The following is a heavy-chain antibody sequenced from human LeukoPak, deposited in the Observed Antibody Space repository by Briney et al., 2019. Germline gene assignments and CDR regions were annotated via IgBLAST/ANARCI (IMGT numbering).Heavy chain of an antibody. D-gene: IGHD5-18*01. V-gene: IGHV3-74*01. CDR1: GFTYTDYW. J-gene: IGHJ5*02. Sequence: GGSLRLSCVGSGFTYTDYWMHWFRQAPGKGPVWVSRINPDGTSIDYADSVKGRFSISRDNAKNLLYLQMNGLRADDTAVYYCAKDLSWNTADRWGQGILVTVSS. CDR2: INPDGTSI. CDR3: AKDLSWNTADR.